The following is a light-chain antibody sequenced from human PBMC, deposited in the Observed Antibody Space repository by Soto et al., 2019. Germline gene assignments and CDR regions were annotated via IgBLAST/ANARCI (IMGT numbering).Light chain of an antibody. Sequence: QSSLSPLASVSGSPGQSITISCTGTSSDVGGYNSVSWYQQHPGKAPKLMIYEVSNRPSGVSNRFSGSKSGNTASLTISGLQAEDEADYYCSSYTSSSTYVFGAGTKVTVL. CDR2: EVS. CDR1: SSDVGGYNS. J-gene: IGLJ1*01. V-gene: IGLV2-14*01. CDR3: SSYTSSSTYV.